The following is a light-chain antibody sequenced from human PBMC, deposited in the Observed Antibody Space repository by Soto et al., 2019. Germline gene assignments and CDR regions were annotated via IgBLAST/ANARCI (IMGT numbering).Light chain of an antibody. CDR3: QKYNSAPQT. J-gene: IGKJ3*01. V-gene: IGKV1-27*01. Sequence: DIQRTQSPSSLSASVGDRDTITCRASQGISNYLAWYQQKPGKVPKLLMYGASTLQSGVPSRFSGSGSGTEFTLIISSLQPEDVATYYCQKYNSAPQTFGPGTKVDIK. CDR1: QGISNY. CDR2: GAS.